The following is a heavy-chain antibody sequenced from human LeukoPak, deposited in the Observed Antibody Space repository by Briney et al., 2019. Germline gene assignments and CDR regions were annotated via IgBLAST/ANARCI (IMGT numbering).Heavy chain of an antibody. Sequence: SETLSLTCTVSGGSISSTSYYWGWIRQPPGKGLEWIASIYYSGSTYYSPSLKSRVTISVDTSKNQFSLRLNSVTAADTAVYYCARSYCSSTSCYASGYFDYWGQGTLVTVSS. CDR3: ARSYCSSTSCYASGYFDY. CDR2: IYYSGST. J-gene: IGHJ4*02. CDR1: GGSISSTSYY. D-gene: IGHD2-2*01. V-gene: IGHV4-39*01.